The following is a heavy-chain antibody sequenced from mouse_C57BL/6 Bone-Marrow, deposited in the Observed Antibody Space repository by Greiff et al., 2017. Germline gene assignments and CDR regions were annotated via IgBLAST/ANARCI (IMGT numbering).Heavy chain of an antibody. D-gene: IGHD1-1*01. Sequence: VQLQQSGAELVKPGASVKMSCKASGYTFTSYWITWVKQRPGQGLEWIGDIYPGSGSTNYNEKFKSKATLTVDTSSSTAYMQLSSLTSEDSAVYYCARSPYYYGSSWYFDVWGTGTTVTVSS. V-gene: IGHV1-55*01. CDR1: GYTFTSYW. J-gene: IGHJ1*03. CDR3: ARSPYYYGSSWYFDV. CDR2: IYPGSGST.